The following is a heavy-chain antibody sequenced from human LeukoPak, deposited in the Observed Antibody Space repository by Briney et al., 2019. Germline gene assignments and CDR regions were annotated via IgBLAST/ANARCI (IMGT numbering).Heavy chain of an antibody. D-gene: IGHD3-3*01. CDR3: ARVIAIFGVGFDY. CDR1: GPSVRSYY. V-gene: IGHV4-59*02. Sequence: SETLSLTCTVSGPSVRSYYWSWIRQSPGKGLEWIGNVYYSGGTNHNPSLKSRITTSVDTSKNQISLKLTSVTAADTPVYYCARVIAIFGVGFDYWGQGTLVTVSS. J-gene: IGHJ4*02. CDR2: VYYSGGT.